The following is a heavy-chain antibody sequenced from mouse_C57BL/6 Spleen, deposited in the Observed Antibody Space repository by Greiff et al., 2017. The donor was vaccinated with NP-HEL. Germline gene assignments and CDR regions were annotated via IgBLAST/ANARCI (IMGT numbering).Heavy chain of an antibody. V-gene: IGHV1-18*01. CDR3: ARSTDYSNEYYFDD. CDR2: INPNNGGT. Sequence: EVQLQQSGPELVKPGASVKIPCKASGYTFTDYNMDWVKQSHGKSLEWIGDINPNNGGTIYNQKFKGKATLTVDKSSSTAYMELRSLTSEDTAVYYCARSTDYSNEYYFDDWGQGTTLTVSS. D-gene: IGHD2-5*01. J-gene: IGHJ2*01. CDR1: GYTFTDYN.